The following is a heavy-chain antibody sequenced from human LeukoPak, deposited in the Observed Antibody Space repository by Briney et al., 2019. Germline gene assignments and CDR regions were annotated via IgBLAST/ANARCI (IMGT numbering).Heavy chain of an antibody. CDR1: GGTFSSYA. Sequence: SVKVSCKASGGTFSSYAISWVRQAPGQGLEWMGRIIPILGIANYAQKFQGRVTITADKSTSTAYMELRSLRSDDTAVYYCARDQGRWLQLYGYWGQGTLVTVSS. D-gene: IGHD5-24*01. CDR3: ARDQGRWLQLYGY. CDR2: IIPILGIA. V-gene: IGHV1-69*04. J-gene: IGHJ4*02.